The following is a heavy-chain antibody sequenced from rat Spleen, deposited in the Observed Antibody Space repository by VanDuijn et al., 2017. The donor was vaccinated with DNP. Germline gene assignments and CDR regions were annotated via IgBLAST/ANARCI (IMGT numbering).Heavy chain of an antibody. D-gene: IGHD1-12*01. Sequence: EVQLVESGGGLVQPGRSLKLSCLASGFTFSRYWMFWIRQAPGKGLEWVASINPDGGSTYYRDSVKGRFTVSRDNAKSTLYLQMDSLRSEDTATYYCTTLNYYASLSGYFDYWGQGVMVTVSS. CDR3: TTLNYYASLSGYFDY. CDR2: INPDGGST. V-gene: IGHV5-58*01. J-gene: IGHJ2*01. CDR1: GFTFSRYW.